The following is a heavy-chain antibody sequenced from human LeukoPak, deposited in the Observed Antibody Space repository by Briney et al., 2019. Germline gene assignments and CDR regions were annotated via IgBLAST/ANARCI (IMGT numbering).Heavy chain of an antibody. J-gene: IGHJ6*02. CDR1: GGSISSSSYY. D-gene: IGHD3-3*01. CDR2: IYYSGST. Sequence: SETLSLTCTVSGGSISSSSYYWGWIRQPPGKGLEWIGSIYYSGSTYYNPSLKSRVTISVDTSKNQFSLKLSSVTAADTAVYYCARAFGGYDFWSGYPSGTIYGMDVWGQGTTVTVSS. CDR3: ARAFGGYDFWSGYPSGTIYGMDV. V-gene: IGHV4-39*07.